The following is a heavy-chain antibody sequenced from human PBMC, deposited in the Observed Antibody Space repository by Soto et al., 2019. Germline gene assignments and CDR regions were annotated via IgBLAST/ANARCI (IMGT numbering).Heavy chain of an antibody. CDR1: GGTFSSYA. Sequence: GASVKVSCKASGGTFSSYAISWVRQAPGQGLEWMGGIIPICGTANYAQKFQGRVTITADESTSTAYIELIRLRSEGTAVYYCAREVGYYVPFYRMDGWGQGTTGTGSS. V-gene: IGHV1-69*13. CDR3: AREVGYYVPFYRMDG. D-gene: IGHD4-17*01. CDR2: IIPICGTA. J-gene: IGHJ6*02.